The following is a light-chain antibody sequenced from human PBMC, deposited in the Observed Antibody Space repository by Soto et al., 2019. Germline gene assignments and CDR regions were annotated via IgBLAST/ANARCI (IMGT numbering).Light chain of an antibody. Sequence: IVLTQSPGTLSLSPGETATLSCRARESLSPHSIAGYQQKPGQAPRLLIYGPSGRATGIADRISGSGSGTDFTLGSSGLEPVDFEMSYCQQFQSSLRTVGQGTKVEV. V-gene: IGKV3-20*01. CDR1: ESLSPHS. CDR2: GPS. J-gene: IGKJ1*01. CDR3: QQFQSSLRT.